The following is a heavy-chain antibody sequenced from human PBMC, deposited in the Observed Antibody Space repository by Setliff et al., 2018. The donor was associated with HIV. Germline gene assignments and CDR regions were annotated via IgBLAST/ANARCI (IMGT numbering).Heavy chain of an antibody. J-gene: IGHJ6*02. CDR3: ARHSPDMVRGRGMDV. CDR1: RASIGSNSYF. D-gene: IGHD3-10*01. Sequence: PSETLSLTCTVSRASIGSNSYFWGWIRQPPGKGLEWIASIFHSGNTYYNPSLKSRVTISVDTSKNEFSLKLSSVTAADTAVYYCARHSPDMVRGRGMDVWGQGTTVTVSS. CDR2: IFHSGNT. V-gene: IGHV4-39*01.